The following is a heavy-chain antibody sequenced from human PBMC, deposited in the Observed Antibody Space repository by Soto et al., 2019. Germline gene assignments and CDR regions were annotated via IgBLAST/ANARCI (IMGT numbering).Heavy chain of an antibody. CDR3: ARVKDSGSDLRYWYFDL. CDR2: IYHSGST. D-gene: IGHD1-26*01. V-gene: IGHV4-4*02. J-gene: IGHJ2*01. Sequence: QVQLQESGPGLVKPSGTLSLTCAVSGGSISSSNWWSWVRQPPGKGLEWIGEIYHSGSTNYNPSLKSRVTISLDKSKNQFSLKLSSVTAADTAVYYCARVKDSGSDLRYWYFDLWGRGTLVTVSS. CDR1: GGSISSSNW.